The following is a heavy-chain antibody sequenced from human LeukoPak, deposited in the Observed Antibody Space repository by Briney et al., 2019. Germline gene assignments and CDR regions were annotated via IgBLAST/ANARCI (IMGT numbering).Heavy chain of an antibody. CDR1: GFTVSDNY. CDR3: ARATLDN. V-gene: IGHV3-53*01. CDR2: IYSGGST. Sequence: GGSLRLSCAASGFTVSDNYISWVRQAPGKGLAWVSVIYSGGSTKYADSVRARFTVSRDNSKNTVYLQMNSLRADDTAVYYCARATLDNWGQGTLVTVSS. J-gene: IGHJ4*02.